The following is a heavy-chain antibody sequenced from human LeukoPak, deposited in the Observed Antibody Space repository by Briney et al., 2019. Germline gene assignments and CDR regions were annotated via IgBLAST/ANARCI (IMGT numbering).Heavy chain of an antibody. CDR2: INHSGST. V-gene: IGHV4-34*01. CDR3: ARGQKSSSWYYYYGMDV. CDR1: GGSFSGYY. D-gene: IGHD6-13*01. Sequence: SETLSLTCAVYGGSFSGYYWSWIRQPPGKGLEWIGEINHSGSTNYNPSLKSRVTISEDTSKNQFSLKLSSVTAADTAVYYCARGQKSSSWYYYYGMDVWGQGTTVTVSS. J-gene: IGHJ6*02.